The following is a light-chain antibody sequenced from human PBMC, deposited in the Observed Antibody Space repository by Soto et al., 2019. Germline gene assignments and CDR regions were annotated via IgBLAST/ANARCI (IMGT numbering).Light chain of an antibody. CDR3: QQYHNWPPT. Sequence: EVVMMQSPATLSVSPGECATLSCRASQGIGDTLAWYQHKPGQTPRLLIYDTSTRATGVPTRFSGSGSGTEFTLTISSLQSEDLAVYFCQQYHNWPPTFGQGTKVDIK. V-gene: IGKV3-15*01. CDR1: QGIGDT. CDR2: DTS. J-gene: IGKJ1*01.